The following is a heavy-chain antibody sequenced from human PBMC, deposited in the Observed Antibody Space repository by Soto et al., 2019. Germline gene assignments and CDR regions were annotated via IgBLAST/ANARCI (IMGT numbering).Heavy chain of an antibody. D-gene: IGHD3-3*01. V-gene: IGHV4-34*01. CDR1: GGTFSDNY. J-gene: IGHJ6*03. CDR2: INHSGST. Sequence: SETLSLTCAVYGGTFSDNYWSWIRQPPGKGLEWIGEINHSGSTNYNPSLKSRVTISVDTSKSQFSLKLSSVTAADTAVYYCARVGVGDFWSGYYRYYYMGVWGKGTTVTVSS. CDR3: ARVGVGDFWSGYYRYYYMGV.